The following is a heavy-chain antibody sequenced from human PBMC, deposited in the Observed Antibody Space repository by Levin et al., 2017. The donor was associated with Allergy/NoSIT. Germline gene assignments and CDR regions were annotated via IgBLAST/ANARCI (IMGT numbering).Heavy chain of an antibody. D-gene: IGHD5-12*01. J-gene: IGHJ3*02. Sequence: SVKVSCKASGGTFSSYTISWVRQAPGQGLEWMGRIIPILGIANYAQKFQGRVTITADKSTSTAYMELSSLRSEDTAVYYCARDPPESLYSGYDDAFDIWGQGTMVTVSS. CDR3: ARDPPESLYSGYDDAFDI. CDR1: GGTFSSYT. V-gene: IGHV1-69*04. CDR2: IIPILGIA.